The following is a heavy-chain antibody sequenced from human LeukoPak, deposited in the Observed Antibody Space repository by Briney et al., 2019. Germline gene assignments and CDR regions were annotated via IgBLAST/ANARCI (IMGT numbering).Heavy chain of an antibody. V-gene: IGHV4-31*03. D-gene: IGHD3-10*01. Sequence: SETLSLTCTVSGGSISSGGYYWSWIRQHPGKGLEWIGYIYYSGSTYYNPSLKSRVTISVDTSKNQFSLKLSSVTAADTAVYYCARAAPDYGSGSYYKDYRGQGTQVTVSS. J-gene: IGHJ4*02. CDR1: GGSISSGGYY. CDR2: IYYSGST. CDR3: ARAAPDYGSGSYYKDY.